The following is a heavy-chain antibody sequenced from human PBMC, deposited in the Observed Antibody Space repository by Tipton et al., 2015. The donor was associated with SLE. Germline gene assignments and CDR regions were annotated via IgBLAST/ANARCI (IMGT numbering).Heavy chain of an antibody. CDR2: IDYSGSV. Sequence: TLSLTCTVSGASISDYYWAWNRQSPAKGLEWIGYIDYSGSVNYDPSLKSRVTISLDRSKNQFSLKLSSVTAADTAVYYCARTYYDILTGYPQDAFDIWGQGTMVTVSS. CDR1: GASISDYY. J-gene: IGHJ3*02. V-gene: IGHV4-59*01. CDR3: ARTYYDILTGYPQDAFDI. D-gene: IGHD3-9*01.